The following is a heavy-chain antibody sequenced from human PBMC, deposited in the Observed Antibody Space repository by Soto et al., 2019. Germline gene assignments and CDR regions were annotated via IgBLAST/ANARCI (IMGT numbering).Heavy chain of an antibody. CDR1: GFTFSNAW. D-gene: IGHD3-22*01. CDR2: IKSKADGETI. Sequence: GGSLRLSCAGSGFTFSNAWMNWVRQAPGKGLEWVGHIKSKADGETIHYAAPVKGRFTISRDDSKTTVYLQMNSLKIEDMAVYYCVTGGYYLDYWGQGTLVTVSS. CDR3: VTGGYYLDY. V-gene: IGHV3-15*07. J-gene: IGHJ4*02.